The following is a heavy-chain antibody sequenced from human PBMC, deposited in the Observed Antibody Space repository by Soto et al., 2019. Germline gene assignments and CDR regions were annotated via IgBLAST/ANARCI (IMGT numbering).Heavy chain of an antibody. J-gene: IGHJ4*02. CDR1: GGSLNNYY. Sequence: LSLTCTVSGGSLNNYYWSWIRQPPGKGLEWIGYIFYSGNTIYNPSLKSRVTISVDTSKNQFSLKLSSVTAADTAVYYCARGVIHWGQGTLVTVSS. D-gene: IGHD2-21*01. CDR3: ARGVIH. V-gene: IGHV4-59*12. CDR2: IFYSGNT.